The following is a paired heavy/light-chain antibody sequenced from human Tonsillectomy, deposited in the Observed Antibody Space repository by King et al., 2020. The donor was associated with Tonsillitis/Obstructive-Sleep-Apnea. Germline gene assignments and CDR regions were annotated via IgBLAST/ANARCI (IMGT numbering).Heavy chain of an antibody. CDR1: GYTFTTYD. J-gene: IGHJ5*02. Sequence: QVQLVQSGAEVKKPGASVKVSCKASGYTFTTYDINWVRQATGQGLEWMGWINPNSGDAGYAQEFQGRITMTRTTSIRTAYMELSSLRSEDTAVYYCARGPLGYCNTSDCLGGGANWYDPWGQGTLVTVSS. D-gene: IGHD2-15*01. V-gene: IGHV1-8*01. CDR3: ARGPLGYCNTSDCLGGGANWYDP. CDR2: INPNSGDA.
Light chain of an antibody. CDR2: DAS. V-gene: IGKV3-11*01. CDR1: QSVSSY. J-gene: IGKJ4*01. Sequence: EIVLTQSPATLSLSPGERATLSCRASQSVSSYLAWYQQKRGQAPRLLIYDASNRATGIPARFSGSGFGTDFTLTISSLEPEDFAVYYCHQRSNWPRTFGGGTKVEIK. CDR3: HQRSNWPRT.